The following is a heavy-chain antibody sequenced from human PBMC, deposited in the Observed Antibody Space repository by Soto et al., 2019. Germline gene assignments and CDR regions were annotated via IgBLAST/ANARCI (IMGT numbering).Heavy chain of an antibody. V-gene: IGHV6-1*01. D-gene: IGHD3-3*01. CDR2: TYYRSKWYN. CDR1: GDSVSSNSAA. Sequence: SQTLSLTCAISGDSVSSNSAAWNWIRQSPSRGLEWLGRTYYRSKWYNDYAVSVKSRITINPDTSKNQFSLQLNSVTPEDTAVYYCARDGGIQGITGITIFGVVTHNWFDPWGQGTLVTV. J-gene: IGHJ5*02. CDR3: ARDGGIQGITGITIFGVVTHNWFDP.